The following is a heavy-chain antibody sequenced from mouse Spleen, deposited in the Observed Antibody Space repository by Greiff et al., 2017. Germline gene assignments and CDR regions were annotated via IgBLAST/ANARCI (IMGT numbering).Heavy chain of an antibody. CDR1: GYTFTGYW. CDR2: ILPGSGGT. CDR3: VPTVRFSD. Sequence: QVQLKESGAELMKPGASVKLSCKATGYTFTGYWIEWVKQRPGHGLEWIGEILPGSGGTNYNEKFKGKATFTADTSSNTAYMQLSSLTTEDSAIYYCVPTVRFSDWGQGTLVTVSA. D-gene: IGHD1-1*01. J-gene: IGHJ3*01. V-gene: IGHV1-9*01.